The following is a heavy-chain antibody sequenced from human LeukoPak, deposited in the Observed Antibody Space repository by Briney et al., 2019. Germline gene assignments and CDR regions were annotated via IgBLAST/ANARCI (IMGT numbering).Heavy chain of an antibody. CDR3: ARAPTAAGGFYFDY. Sequence: SETLSLTCAVSGGSISSSNWWSWVRQPPGQGLEWIGEIYHGGSTNYNPSLKSRVTISVDKSKNQFSLKLSSVTAADTAVYYCARAPTAAGGFYFDYWGQGTLVTVSS. J-gene: IGHJ4*02. D-gene: IGHD6-13*01. CDR1: GGSISSSNW. V-gene: IGHV4-4*02. CDR2: IYHGGST.